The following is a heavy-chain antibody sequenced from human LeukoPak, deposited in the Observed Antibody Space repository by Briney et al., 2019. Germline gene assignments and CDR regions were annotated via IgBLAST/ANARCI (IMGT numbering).Heavy chain of an antibody. CDR1: GFTFDDYA. Sequence: TGGSLRLSCAASGFTFDDYAMHWVRHAPGKGLEWVSGICWNSGSIGYADSVKGRFTISRDSAKNSLYLQMNSLRAEDMALYYCAIGRDIVVVPAALDYWGQGTLVTVSS. D-gene: IGHD2-2*01. CDR2: ICWNSGSI. CDR3: AIGRDIVVVPAALDY. J-gene: IGHJ4*02. V-gene: IGHV3-9*03.